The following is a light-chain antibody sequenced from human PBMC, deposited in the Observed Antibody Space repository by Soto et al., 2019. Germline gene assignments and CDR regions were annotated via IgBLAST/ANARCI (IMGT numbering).Light chain of an antibody. Sequence: QSVLTQSPSASGTPGQRVTITCSGSSSTIGSNPVHWYQQLPGSAPKLLIHNNHQRPAGVPARFSASKSGTSASLAIGGLQSEDEADYYCASWDDSLSGVLFGGGTKLTVL. CDR1: SSTIGSNP. V-gene: IGLV1-44*01. CDR2: NNH. CDR3: ASWDDSLSGVL. J-gene: IGLJ2*01.